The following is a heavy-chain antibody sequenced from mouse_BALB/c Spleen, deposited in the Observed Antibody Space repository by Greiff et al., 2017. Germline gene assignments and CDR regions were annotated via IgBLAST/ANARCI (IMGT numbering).Heavy chain of an antibody. CDR3: ASRLLRLQNAMDY. J-gene: IGHJ4*01. V-gene: IGHV1-67*01. Sequence: VQLQQSGAELVRPGVSVKISCKGSGYTFTDYAMHWVKQSHAKSLEWIGVISTYYGDASYNQKFKDKATLTADKSSSTAYMQLSSLTSEDSAVYYCASRLLRLQNAMDYWGQGTSVTVSS. CDR2: ISTYYGDA. D-gene: IGHD1-2*01. CDR1: GYTFTDYA.